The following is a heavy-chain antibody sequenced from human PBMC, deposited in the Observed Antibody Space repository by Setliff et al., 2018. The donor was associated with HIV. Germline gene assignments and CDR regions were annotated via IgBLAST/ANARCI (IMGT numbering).Heavy chain of an antibody. V-gene: IGHV5-51*01. D-gene: IGHD3-22*01. J-gene: IGHJ4*02. CDR2: IYPGDSDT. CDR1: GYSFTSYW. Sequence: PGESLKISCKASGYSFTSYWIGWVRQMPGKGLEWMGIIYPGDSDTRYGPSFQGQVTISADKSISTAYLQWSSLKASNTAIYYCARLGDDNSGYYQFWGQGTLVTVSS. CDR3: ARLGDDNSGYYQF.